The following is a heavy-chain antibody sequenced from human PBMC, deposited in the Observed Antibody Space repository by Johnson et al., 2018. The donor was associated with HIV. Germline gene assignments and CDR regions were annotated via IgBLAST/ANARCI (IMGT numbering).Heavy chain of an antibody. CDR3: ARVTRYNWNSDAVDI. D-gene: IGHD1-1*01. Sequence: QVQLVESGGGLVQPVASPILSCAASGFTFSSYAMHWVRQAPGKGLECVAVISGSGGSTYYADSVNGRFAISRDNAKNSLYLQMNSLRAEETALYYCARVTRYNWNSDAVDIWGQGTMVTVSS. V-gene: IGHV3-64*04. J-gene: IGHJ3*02. CDR2: ISGSGGST. CDR1: GFTFSSYA.